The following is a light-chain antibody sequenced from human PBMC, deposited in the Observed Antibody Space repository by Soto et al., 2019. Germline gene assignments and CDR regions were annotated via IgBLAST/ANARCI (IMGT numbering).Light chain of an antibody. J-gene: IGKJ1*01. CDR1: QSVLYSSNNKNY. Sequence: DIVMTQSPDSLAVSLGERATINCKSSQSVLYSSNNKNYLAWYQQKPGQPPKLLIYWASTRESGVPDRFSGSRAGTDFTPPNRSLEAEDVVVYYCQQYFRPWTFGQGTKVEIK. CDR3: QQYFRPWT. CDR2: WAS. V-gene: IGKV4-1*01.